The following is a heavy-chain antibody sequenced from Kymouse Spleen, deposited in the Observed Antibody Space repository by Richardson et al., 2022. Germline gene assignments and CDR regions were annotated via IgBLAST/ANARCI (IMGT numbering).Heavy chain of an antibody. CDR3: AKDMRWNYPYDAFDI. V-gene: IGHV3-9*01. D-gene: IGHD1-7*01. J-gene: IGHJ3*02. CDR2: ISWNSGSI. Sequence: EVQLVESGGGLVQPGRSLRLSCAASGFTFDDYAMHWVRQAPGKGLEWVSGISWNSGSIGYADSVKGRFTISRDNAKNSLYLQMNSLRAEDTALYYCAKDMRWNYPYDAFDIWGQGTMVTVSS. CDR1: GFTFDDYA.